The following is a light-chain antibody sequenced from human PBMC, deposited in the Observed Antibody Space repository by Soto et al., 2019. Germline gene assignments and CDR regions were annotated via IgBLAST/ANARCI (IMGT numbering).Light chain of an antibody. CDR2: EVT. V-gene: IGLV2-14*01. CDR3: ASYSSANTLVV. CDR1: SRDIGNYNY. Sequence: QSALTQPASVSGSPGQSITISCTGTSRDIGNYNYVSWYQHHPGKAPKLMIYEVTSRPSGVSDRFSGSKSGMTASLTISGLQPEDGADYFCASYSSANTLVVCGTGTKVTVL. J-gene: IGLJ1*01.